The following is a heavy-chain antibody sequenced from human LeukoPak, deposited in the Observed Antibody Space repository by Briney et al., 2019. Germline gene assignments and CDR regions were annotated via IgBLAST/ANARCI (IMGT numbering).Heavy chain of an antibody. CDR2: ITPDGTST. CDR3: ARGAFGVYAFDL. J-gene: IGHJ3*01. CDR1: GFTFSSYA. Sequence: GGSLRLSCAASGFTFSSYAMSWVRQAPGKGLVWVSRITPDGTSTTYADSVKGRFTISRDNAKNTLYVQMNSLRAEDTAVYYCARGAFGVYAFDLWGQGTVVTVSS. V-gene: IGHV3-74*01. D-gene: IGHD3-3*01.